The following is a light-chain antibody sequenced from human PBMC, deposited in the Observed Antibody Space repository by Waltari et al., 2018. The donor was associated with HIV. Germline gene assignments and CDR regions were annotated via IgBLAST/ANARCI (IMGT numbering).Light chain of an antibody. CDR2: DVT. CDR1: SSDVGAYNY. J-gene: IGLJ2*01. Sequence: QSALTQPPSASGSPGQSVTISCTGTSSDVGAYNYVSWFQQHPGKAPKLMIYDVTKRASGVPVRFSGSKSGNTASLTVSGLQAEEEADYYCASHAGSKDVFGGGTRLTVL. V-gene: IGLV2-8*01. CDR3: ASHAGSKDV.